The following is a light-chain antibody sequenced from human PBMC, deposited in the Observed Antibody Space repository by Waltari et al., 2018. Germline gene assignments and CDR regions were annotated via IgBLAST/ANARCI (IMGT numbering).Light chain of an antibody. V-gene: IGLV2-23*02. Sequence: QSALTQPASVSGSPGQSITLSCPGTNNDVGNYNFVSWYQQHPGKVPRLIIFEVSQRPSGVSFRFSGSKSGNTASLTISGLQAEDEAYYYYCCSYAGNSISVFGGGTKVTVL. J-gene: IGLJ3*02. CDR3: CSYAGNSISV. CDR1: NNDVGNYNF. CDR2: EVS.